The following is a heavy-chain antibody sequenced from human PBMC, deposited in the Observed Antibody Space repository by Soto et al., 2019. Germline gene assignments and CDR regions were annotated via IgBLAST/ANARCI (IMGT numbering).Heavy chain of an antibody. Sequence: LRLSCAASGFTFSSYEMNWVRQAPGKGLEWVSYISSSGGTIFYVDSVKGRFTISRDNAKNSLYLQMNSLRAEDTAVYYCATLTRITADVTEFDFRPVWGQGTTVTVS. V-gene: IGHV3-48*03. CDR1: GFTFSSYE. J-gene: IGHJ6*02. D-gene: IGHD6-13*01. CDR2: ISSSGGTI. CDR3: ATLTRITADVTEFDFRPV.